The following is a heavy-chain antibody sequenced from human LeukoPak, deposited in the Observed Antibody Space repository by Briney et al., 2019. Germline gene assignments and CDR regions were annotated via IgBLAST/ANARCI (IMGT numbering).Heavy chain of an antibody. CDR3: ARSKYSSSWYRDYYYYMDV. Sequence: PSETLSLTCTVSGGSISSSSYYWGWIRQPPGKGLEWIGYIYYSGSTNYNPSLKSRVTISVDTSKNQFSLKLSSVTAADTAVYHCARSKYSSSWYRDYYYYMDVWGKGTTVTISS. CDR1: GGSISSSSYY. J-gene: IGHJ6*03. D-gene: IGHD6-13*01. V-gene: IGHV4-61*05. CDR2: IYYSGST.